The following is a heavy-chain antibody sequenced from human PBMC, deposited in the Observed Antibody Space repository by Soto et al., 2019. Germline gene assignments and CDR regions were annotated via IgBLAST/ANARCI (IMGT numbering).Heavy chain of an antibody. CDR2: IYHSGST. D-gene: IGHD6-19*01. CDR3: ARDAAVAGKDYYYGMDV. V-gene: IGHV4-4*02. Sequence: SETLSLTCAVSGGSISSSNWWSWVRQPPGKGLEWIGEIYHSGSTNYNPSLKSRVTISVDKSKNQFSLKLSSVTAADTAVYYCARDAAVAGKDYYYGMDVWGQGTTVTVSS. CDR1: GGSISSSNW. J-gene: IGHJ6*02.